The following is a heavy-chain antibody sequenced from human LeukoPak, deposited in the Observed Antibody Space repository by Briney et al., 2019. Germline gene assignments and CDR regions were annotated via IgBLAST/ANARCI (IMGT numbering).Heavy chain of an antibody. CDR1: GFIFSSYG. Sequence: PWGSLRLSCAASGFIFSSYGMSWVRQAPGKGLEWVSAISTGGGGTYYADSVKGRFTISRDNSKNTLYLQMNSLRAEDTAVYYCAKRSDYGGNWNYFDYWGQGTLVTVSS. J-gene: IGHJ4*02. CDR3: AKRSDYGGNWNYFDY. V-gene: IGHV3-23*01. CDR2: ISTGGGGT. D-gene: IGHD4-23*01.